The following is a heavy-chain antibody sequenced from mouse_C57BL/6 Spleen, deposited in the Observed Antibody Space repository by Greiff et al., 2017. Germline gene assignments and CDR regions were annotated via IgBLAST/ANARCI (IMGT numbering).Heavy chain of an antibody. Sequence: EVKLVESGEGLVKPGGSLKLSCAASGFTFSSYAMSWVRQTPEKRLEWVAYISSGGDYIYYADTVKGRFTISRDYARNTLYLQMSSLKSEDTSMYYCTRGIYDGYYGYFDDWGQGTTLTVSS. D-gene: IGHD2-3*01. J-gene: IGHJ2*01. V-gene: IGHV5-9-1*02. CDR2: ISSGGDYI. CDR1: GFTFSSYA. CDR3: TRGIYDGYYGYFDD.